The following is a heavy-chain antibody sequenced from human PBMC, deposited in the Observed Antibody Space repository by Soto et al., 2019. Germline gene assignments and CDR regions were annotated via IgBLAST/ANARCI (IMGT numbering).Heavy chain of an antibody. D-gene: IGHD1-1*01. CDR2: IIPIFGTA. Sequence: VQLVQSGAEVKKPGSSVKVYCKASGGTFTNYAFSWVLQAHGQGLEWLGGIIPIFGTADYAQKFQGRVTITADGSKRTAPMELSSLRSDDTAVYYCASCLNEAGIGGNYYYGMDVWGQGTTVTVSS. CDR1: GGTFTNYA. V-gene: IGHV1-69*13. J-gene: IGHJ6*02. CDR3: ASCLNEAGIGGNYYYGMDV.